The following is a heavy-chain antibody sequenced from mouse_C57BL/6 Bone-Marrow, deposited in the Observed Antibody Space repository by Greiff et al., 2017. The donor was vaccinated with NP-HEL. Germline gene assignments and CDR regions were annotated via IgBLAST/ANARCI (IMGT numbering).Heavy chain of an antibody. D-gene: IGHD2-4*01. V-gene: IGHV1-64*01. CDR1: GYTFTSYW. CDR2: IHPNSGST. J-gene: IGHJ2*01. CDR3: ARDDVYYDCDRFDY. Sequence: VQLQQSGAELVKPGASVKLSCKASGYTFTSYWMHWVKQRPGQGLEWIGMIHPNSGSTNYNEKFKSKATLTVDKSSSTAYMQLSSLTSEDSAVYYCARDDVYYDCDRFDYWGQGTTLTVSS.